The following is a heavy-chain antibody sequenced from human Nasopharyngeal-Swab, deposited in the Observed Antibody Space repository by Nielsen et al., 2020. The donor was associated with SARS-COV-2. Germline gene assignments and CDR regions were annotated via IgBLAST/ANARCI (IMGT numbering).Heavy chain of an antibody. V-gene: IGHV3-7*03. CDR2: IKQDGSEK. CDR1: GFTFSSYW. CDR3: AKDLRDGFLDY. Sequence: GGSLRLSCAASGFTFSSYWMSWVRQAPGKGLEWVANIKQDGSEKYYVDSVKGRFTISRDNAKNSLYLQMNSLRAEDTALYYCAKDLRDGFLDYWGQGTLVTVSS. D-gene: IGHD5-24*01. J-gene: IGHJ4*02.